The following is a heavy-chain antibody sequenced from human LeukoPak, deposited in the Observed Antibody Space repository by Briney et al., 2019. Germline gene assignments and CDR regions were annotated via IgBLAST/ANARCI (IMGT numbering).Heavy chain of an antibody. CDR1: GFTFSSYS. V-gene: IGHV3-48*02. CDR2: ISSSSSTI. J-gene: IGHJ4*02. CDR3: ARVHLAARPSMTYYFDY. Sequence: PGGSLRLSCAASGFTFSSYSMNWVRQAPGKGLEWVSYISSSSSTIYYADSVKGRFTISRDNAKNSLYLQMNSLRDEDTAVYYCARVHLAARPSMTYYFDYWGQGTLVTVSS. D-gene: IGHD6-6*01.